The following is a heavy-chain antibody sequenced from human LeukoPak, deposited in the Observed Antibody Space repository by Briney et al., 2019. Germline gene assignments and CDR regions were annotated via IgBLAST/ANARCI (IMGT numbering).Heavy chain of an antibody. J-gene: IGHJ3*02. CDR1: GFSFGDAW. CDR3: TTGRVSNDAFDI. Sequence: PGGSLRLSCAASGFSFGDAWMSWVRQAPGKGLESVGRITSKKDGETADYSAPVKGRFIVSRDDSKSTLYLQMNSLKIEDTAVYYCTTGRVSNDAFDIWGQGTLVTVSS. V-gene: IGHV3-15*01. CDR2: ITSKKDGETA.